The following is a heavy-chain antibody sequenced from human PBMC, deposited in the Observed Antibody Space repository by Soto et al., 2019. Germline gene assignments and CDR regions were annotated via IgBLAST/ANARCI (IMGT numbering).Heavy chain of an antibody. D-gene: IGHD5-12*01. V-gene: IGHV3-30*03. CDR2: ISYEGSRK. CDR3: ATDIQAMLVPNSYFAY. CDR1: GFTCSKYG. J-gene: IGHJ4*02. Sequence: QVQLVESGGGVVRPGGSLTLSCVAAGFTCSKYGMHWVRQAPGTGLEWVAVISYEGSRKFYTDSVRGRFTISRDDSKNTVYLPMNSLRPDDTALYYCATDIQAMLVPNSYFAYWGQGALVTVSS.